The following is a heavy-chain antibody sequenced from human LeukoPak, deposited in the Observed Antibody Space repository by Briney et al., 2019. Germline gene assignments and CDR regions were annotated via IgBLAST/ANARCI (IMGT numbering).Heavy chain of an antibody. CDR3: ARVVGLTGYSSSWYSGYYYYMDV. Sequence: SVKVSCKASGGTFSSYAISWVRQAPGQGLEWMGGIIPIFGTTNYAQKFQDRVTITADKSTSTAYTELSSLRSEDTAVYYCARVVGLTGYSSSWYSGYYYYMDVRGKGTTVTVSS. CDR2: IIPIFGTT. V-gene: IGHV1-69*06. CDR1: GGTFSSYA. J-gene: IGHJ6*03. D-gene: IGHD6-13*01.